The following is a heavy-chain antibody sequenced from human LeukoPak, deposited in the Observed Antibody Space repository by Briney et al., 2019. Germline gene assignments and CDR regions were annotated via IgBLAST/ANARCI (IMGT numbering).Heavy chain of an antibody. CDR1: GGSISSYY. D-gene: IGHD3-10*01. CDR3: AREKGSGSYLYWFDP. J-gene: IGHJ5*02. V-gene: IGHV4-59*01. Sequence: SETLSLTCTVSGGSISSYYWSWIRQPPGKGLEWIGYIYYSGSTNYNPSLKSRVTISVDTSKNQFSLKLSSVTAADTAVYYCAREKGSGSYLYWFDPWGQGTLVTVSS. CDR2: IYYSGST.